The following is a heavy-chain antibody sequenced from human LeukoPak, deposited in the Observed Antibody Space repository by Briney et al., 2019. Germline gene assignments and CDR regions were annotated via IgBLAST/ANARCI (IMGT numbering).Heavy chain of an antibody. Sequence: PSETLSLTCAVYGGSFSGYYWSWIRQPPGKGLEWIGEIHHSGSTKYNPSLKSRVTISVDTSKNQFSLKLSSVTAADTAVYYCARVTTIFGVLKYYYYMDVWGKGTTVTVSS. CDR3: ARVTTIFGVLKYYYYMDV. J-gene: IGHJ6*03. D-gene: IGHD3-3*01. V-gene: IGHV4-34*01. CDR2: IHHSGST. CDR1: GGSFSGYY.